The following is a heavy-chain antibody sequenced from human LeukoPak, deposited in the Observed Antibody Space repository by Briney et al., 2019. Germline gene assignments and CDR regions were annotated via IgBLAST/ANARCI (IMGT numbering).Heavy chain of an antibody. V-gene: IGHV1-46*01. D-gene: IGHD2/OR15-2a*01. CDR1: GYTFTSYY. CDR2: INPSGGST. Sequence: ASVKVSCKASGYTFTSYYMHWVRQAPGQGLEWVGIINPSGGSTGYTQKFQGRVTMTRDTSTTTVYMELSSLRSQDTAVYYCARHKEVGDYYYFDYWGQGTLVTVSS. CDR3: ARHKEVGDYYYFDY. J-gene: IGHJ4*02.